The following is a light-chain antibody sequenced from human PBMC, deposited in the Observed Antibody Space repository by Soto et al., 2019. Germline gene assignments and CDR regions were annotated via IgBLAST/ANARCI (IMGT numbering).Light chain of an antibody. CDR2: EGS. CDR3: CSYVSSVTYV. CDR1: SSDVGSGSHNL. J-gene: IGLJ1*01. Sequence: LTQPASVSGSPGQSITISCTGTSSDVGSGSHNLVSWYQQRPGKAPKVVIYEGSKRPSGVSDRFAGSKSGNTASLTISGLQAEDEADYYCCSYVSSVTYVFGTGTKVTVL. V-gene: IGLV2-23*01.